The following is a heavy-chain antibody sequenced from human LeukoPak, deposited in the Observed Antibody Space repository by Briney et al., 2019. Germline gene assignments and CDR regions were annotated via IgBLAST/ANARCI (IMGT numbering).Heavy chain of an antibody. CDR3: ARWSPYYFDY. J-gene: IGHJ4*02. CDR1: GGSISSGGYY. D-gene: IGHD2-15*01. V-gene: IGHV4-31*03. Sequence: SETLSLTCTVSGGSISSGGYYWSWIRQHPGKGLEWIGFIYYSGSTYYNPSLKSRVTISVDTSKNHFSLKVSSVTAADTAVYYCARWSPYYFDYWGQGTLVTVSS. CDR2: IYYSGST.